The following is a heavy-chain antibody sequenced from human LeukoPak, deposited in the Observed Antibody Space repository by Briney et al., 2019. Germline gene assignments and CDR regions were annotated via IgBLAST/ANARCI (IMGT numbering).Heavy chain of an antibody. V-gene: IGHV3-48*03. Sequence: GGSLRLSCAASGFTFSSYEMNWVRQAPGKGLEWVSYISSSGSTIYYADSVKGRFTISRDNAKNSLYLQMNSLRAEDTAVYYCARCDSSGYYYARYYYYYMDVSGKGTTVTV. CDR3: ARCDSSGYYYARYYYYYMDV. D-gene: IGHD3-22*01. J-gene: IGHJ6*03. CDR1: GFTFSSYE. CDR2: ISSSGSTI.